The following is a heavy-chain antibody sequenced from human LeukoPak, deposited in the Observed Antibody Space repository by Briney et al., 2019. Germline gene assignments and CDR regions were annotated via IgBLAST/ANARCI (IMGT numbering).Heavy chain of an antibody. CDR1: GFTFDDYA. CDR2: ISWNSGSI. D-gene: IGHD3-10*01. Sequence: GGSLRLSCAASGFTFDDYAMHWVRQAPGKGLEWVSGISWNSGSIGYADSVKGRFTISRDNAKNSLYLQMNSLRAGDTALYYCAKDRNAPYGSGSYHAFDIWGQGTMVTVSS. CDR3: AKDRNAPYGSGSYHAFDI. J-gene: IGHJ3*02. V-gene: IGHV3-9*01.